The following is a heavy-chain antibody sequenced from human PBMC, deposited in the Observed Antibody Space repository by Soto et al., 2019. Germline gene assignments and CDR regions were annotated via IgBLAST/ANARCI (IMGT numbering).Heavy chain of an antibody. J-gene: IGHJ3*02. V-gene: IGHV3-9*01. CDR3: VKDIGPGLPLAGTPMFLAFDM. CDR1: AFTFDDCA. Sequence: EVYLVESGGGLVQPGRSLRLSCAASAFTFDDCAMHWVRQRPGKGLEWVSGISWNSGTVEYADSVKGRFTISRDNAKGFLFLQMSSLRVEDTALYFCVKDIGPGLPLAGTPMFLAFDMWGQGTRVTVSS. D-gene: IGHD6-19*01. CDR2: ISWNSGTV.